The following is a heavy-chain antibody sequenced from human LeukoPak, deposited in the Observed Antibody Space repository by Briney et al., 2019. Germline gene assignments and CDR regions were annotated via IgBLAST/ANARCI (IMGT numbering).Heavy chain of an antibody. CDR2: IYSGGST. V-gene: IGHV3-53*01. CDR1: GFTVSSNY. D-gene: IGHD3-22*01. J-gene: IGHJ4*02. CDR3: ARDLLSDYYDSSDN. Sequence: GGSLRLSCAASGFTVSSNYMSWVRQAPGKGLEWVSVIYSGGSTYYADSVKGRFTISRDNSKNTLYLQMNSLRAEDTAVYYCARDLLSDYYDSSDNWGQGPLVLVSS.